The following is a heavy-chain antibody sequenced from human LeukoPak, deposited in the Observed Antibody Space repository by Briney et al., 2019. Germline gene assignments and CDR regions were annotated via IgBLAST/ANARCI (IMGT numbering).Heavy chain of an antibody. CDR3: ARARRPIAAAGTFFDY. Sequence: PGGSLRLSCAASGFTVSSNYMSWVRQAPGEGLEWVSVIYSGGSTYYADSVKGRFTISRDNSKNTLYLQMNSLRAEDTAVYYCARARRPIAAAGTFFDYWGQGTLVTVSS. J-gene: IGHJ4*02. CDR1: GFTVSSNY. D-gene: IGHD6-13*01. CDR2: IYSGGST. V-gene: IGHV3-53*01.